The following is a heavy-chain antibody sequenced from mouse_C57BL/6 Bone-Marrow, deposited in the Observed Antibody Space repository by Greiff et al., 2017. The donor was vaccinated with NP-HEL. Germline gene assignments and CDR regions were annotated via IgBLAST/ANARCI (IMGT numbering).Heavy chain of an antibody. CDR2: INPNNGGT. CDR1: GYTFTDYY. D-gene: IGHD2-3*01. CDR3: ARESLIYDGDWFAY. Sequence: EVQLQQSGPELVKPGASVKISCKASGYTFTDYYMNWVKQSHGKSLEWIGDINPNNGGTSYNQKFKGKATLTVDKSSSTAYMELRSLTSEDSAVYYCARESLIYDGDWFAYWGQGTLVTVSA. J-gene: IGHJ3*01. V-gene: IGHV1-26*01.